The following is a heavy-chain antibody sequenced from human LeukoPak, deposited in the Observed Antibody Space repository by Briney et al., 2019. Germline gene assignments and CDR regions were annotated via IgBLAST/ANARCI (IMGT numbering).Heavy chain of an antibody. CDR3: ARVGDYYDSSGYLY. V-gene: IGHV3-21*01. J-gene: IGHJ4*02. CDR2: ISSSSSYI. D-gene: IGHD3-22*01. Sequence: GGSLRLSCTVSGFTVSSNSMSWVRQAPGKGLEWVSSISSSSSYIYYADSVKGRFTISRDNAKNSLYLQMNSLRAEDTAVYYCARVGDYYDSSGYLYWGQGTLVTVSS. CDR1: GFTVSSNS.